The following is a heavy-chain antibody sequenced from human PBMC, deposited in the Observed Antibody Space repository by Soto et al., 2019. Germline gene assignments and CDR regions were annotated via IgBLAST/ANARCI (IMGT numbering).Heavy chain of an antibody. CDR1: GYTFTSYD. D-gene: IGHD3-10*01. Sequence: QVQLVQSGAEVKKHGASVKVSCKASGYTFTSYDINWVRQATGQGLEWMGWMNPNSGNTGYAQKFQGRVTMTRNTSISTAYMELSSLRSEDTAVYYCARGQYYYGSGSWDGMDVWGQGTTVTVSS. CDR2: MNPNSGNT. V-gene: IGHV1-8*01. J-gene: IGHJ6*02. CDR3: ARGQYYYGSGSWDGMDV.